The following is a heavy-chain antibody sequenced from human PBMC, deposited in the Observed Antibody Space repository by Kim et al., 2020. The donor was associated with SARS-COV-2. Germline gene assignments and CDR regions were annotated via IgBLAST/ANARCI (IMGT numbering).Heavy chain of an antibody. Sequence: GGSLRLSCVASGFTFSSYAMSWVRQAPGKGLEWVSAISGSGGSTYYADSVKGRFTISRDNSKNTLYLQMNSLRAEDTAVYYFAKIRGYYDSSGYYSAFDYWGQGTLVTVSS. CDR3: AKIRGYYDSSGYYSAFDY. V-gene: IGHV3-23*01. J-gene: IGHJ4*02. D-gene: IGHD3-22*01. CDR2: ISGSGGST. CDR1: GFTFSSYA.